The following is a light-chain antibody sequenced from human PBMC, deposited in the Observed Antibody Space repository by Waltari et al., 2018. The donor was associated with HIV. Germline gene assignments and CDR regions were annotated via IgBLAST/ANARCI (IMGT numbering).Light chain of an antibody. Sequence: DLYVTQFPSILLALVAASTPITCRASQSISSWLAWYQQKPGKAPKLLIYKASSLESRVPSRFSGSGSGTEFTLTISSLQPDDFATYYCQQYNSYSRTFGQGTKVEIK. J-gene: IGKJ1*01. V-gene: IGKV1-5*03. CDR2: KAS. CDR3: QQYNSYSRT. CDR1: QSISSW.